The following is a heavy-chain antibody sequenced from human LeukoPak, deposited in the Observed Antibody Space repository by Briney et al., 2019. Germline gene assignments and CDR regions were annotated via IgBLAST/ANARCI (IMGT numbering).Heavy chain of an antibody. CDR3: ATPTSGYYYGVDV. Sequence: SETLSLTCTVSGGSISSYYWSWIRQPPGKGLEWIGYIYYSGSTNYNPSLKSRVTISLDTSKNQFSLKVRSVTAADTAVYYCATPTSGYYYGVDVWGQGTTVTVSS. D-gene: IGHD7-27*01. CDR1: GGSISSYY. V-gene: IGHV4-59*01. J-gene: IGHJ6*02. CDR2: IYYSGST.